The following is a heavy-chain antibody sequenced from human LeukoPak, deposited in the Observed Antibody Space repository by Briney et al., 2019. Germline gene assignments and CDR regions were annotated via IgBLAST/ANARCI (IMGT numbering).Heavy chain of an antibody. CDR3: ASGSYYFDY. V-gene: IGHV4-59*08. J-gene: IGHJ4*02. CDR1: GGSIRSYY. Sequence: SETLSLTCTVSGGSIRSYYWSWIGQPPGKGLEWMGYIYYSGSTKYNPSLKSRATISVDTSKNQFSLKLNSVTAADTAGYYCASGSYYFDYWGQGTLVTVAS. D-gene: IGHD1-26*01. CDR2: IYYSGST.